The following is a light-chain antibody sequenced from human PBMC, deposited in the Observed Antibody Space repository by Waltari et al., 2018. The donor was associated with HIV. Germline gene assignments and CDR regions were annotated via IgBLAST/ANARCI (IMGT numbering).Light chain of an antibody. V-gene: IGLV1-44*01. J-gene: IGLJ1*01. Sequence: QSVLTQPPSSSGTPGQRLTISCSGSSSNVGSTTVNWYQHLPGAAPKLLILNTDGRPSGVPDRFAGSKSGTSASLAISGLQSEDEADYYCAVWDDSLNAYVFGTGTTVTVL. CDR3: AVWDDSLNAYV. CDR2: NTD. CDR1: SSNVGSTT.